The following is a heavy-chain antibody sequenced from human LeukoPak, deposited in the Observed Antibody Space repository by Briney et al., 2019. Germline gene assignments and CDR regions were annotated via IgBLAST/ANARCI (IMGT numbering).Heavy chain of an antibody. CDR3: ARDPCSGGSCYSVDY. Sequence: ASVKVSCKASGYTFIGYYMHWVRQAPGQGLEWMGWINPNSGGTNYAQKFQGRVTMTRDTSISTAYMELSRLRSDDTAVYYCARDPCSGGSCYSVDYWGQGTLVTVSS. V-gene: IGHV1-2*02. CDR2: INPNSGGT. J-gene: IGHJ4*02. CDR1: GYTFIGYY. D-gene: IGHD2-15*01.